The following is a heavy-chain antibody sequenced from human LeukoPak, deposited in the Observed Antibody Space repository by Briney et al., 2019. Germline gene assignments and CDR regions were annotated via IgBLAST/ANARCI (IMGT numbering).Heavy chain of an antibody. CDR1: GFTFSSFG. V-gene: IGHV3-23*01. CDR3: AKASGSPYYFDY. D-gene: IGHD3-10*01. J-gene: IGHJ4*02. Sequence: GGSLRLSCAASGFTFSSFGMHWVRQAPGKGLECVSLISANGGATYYADSVKGRFTISRGNSKSTLYLQMNSLRADDTAVYYCAKASGSPYYFDYWGQGTLVTVSS. CDR2: ISANGGAT.